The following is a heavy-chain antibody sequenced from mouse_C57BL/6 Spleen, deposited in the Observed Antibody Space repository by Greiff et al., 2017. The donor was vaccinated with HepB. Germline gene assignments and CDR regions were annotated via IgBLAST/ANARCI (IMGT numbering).Heavy chain of an antibody. CDR1: GYSFTSYW. Sequence: QVQLQQPGAELVMPGASVKLSCKASGYSFTSYWMHWVKQRPGQGLEWIGEIDPSDSYTNYNQKFKGQSTLTVDTSSSTAYMQLSSLTSEDSAVYYCTGDYGSGGWFAYWGQGTLVTVSA. V-gene: IGHV1-69*01. J-gene: IGHJ3*01. CDR2: IDPSDSYT. CDR3: TGDYGSGGWFAY. D-gene: IGHD1-1*01.